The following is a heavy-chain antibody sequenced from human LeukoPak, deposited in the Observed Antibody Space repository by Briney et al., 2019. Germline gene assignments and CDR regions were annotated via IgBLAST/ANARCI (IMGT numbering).Heavy chain of an antibody. J-gene: IGHJ4*02. V-gene: IGHV3-30*07. CDR3: ARGDVAFAESAQ. CDR2: ISYDGSNK. CDR1: GFTFSSYA. D-gene: IGHD3-10*01. Sequence: PGGSLRLSCAASGFTFSSYAMHWVRQAPGKRLEWVAVISYDGSNKYYADSVKGRFTISSDNAKNLLWLQMDSLRAEDTAVYYCARGDVAFAESAQWGQGTLVTVS.